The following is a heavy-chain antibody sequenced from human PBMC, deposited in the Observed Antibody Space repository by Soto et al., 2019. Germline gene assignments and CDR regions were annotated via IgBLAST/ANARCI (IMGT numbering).Heavy chain of an antibody. CDR3: ARSRTLGGYDYLDY. J-gene: IGHJ4*02. CDR1: GDSISSSNW. Sequence: QVQLQESGPGLVKPSGTLSLTCAVSGDSISSSNWWNWVREPPGEGLERIGEIFQSGGTNYNPSLKSRVTMSVDKSKNQFSLKLNSVTAADTAVYYCARSRTLGGYDYLDYWGQGTLVTVSS. D-gene: IGHD5-12*01. CDR2: IFQSGGT. V-gene: IGHV4-4*02.